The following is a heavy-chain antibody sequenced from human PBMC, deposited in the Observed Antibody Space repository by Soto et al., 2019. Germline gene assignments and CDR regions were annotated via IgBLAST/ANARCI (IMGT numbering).Heavy chain of an antibody. CDR2: IYDSGSS. Sequence: SETLSLTCTVSGASISSGDYFWSWIRQSPGKGLEWIGYIYDSGSSYYNPSLKSRVTMSVDTSKNQFSLKLRSVTAADTAVYYCAREKGYISGPKNFDYWGQGTMVTVSS. J-gene: IGHJ4*02. CDR1: GASISSGDYF. CDR3: AREKGYISGPKNFDY. V-gene: IGHV4-30-4*01. D-gene: IGHD5-12*01.